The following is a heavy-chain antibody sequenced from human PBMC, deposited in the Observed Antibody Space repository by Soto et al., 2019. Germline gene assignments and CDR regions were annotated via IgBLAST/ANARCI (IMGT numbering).Heavy chain of an antibody. Sequence: GESLKISCKGSGYSFTSYWIGWVRQMPGKGLEWMGIIYPGDSDTRYSPSFQGQVTISADKSISTAYLQWSSLKASDTAMYYCARGAVVPAARIYYYYYMDVWGKGTTVTVSS. CDR3: ARGAVVPAARIYYYYYMDV. CDR2: IYPGDSDT. V-gene: IGHV5-51*01. CDR1: GYSFTSYW. D-gene: IGHD2-2*01. J-gene: IGHJ6*03.